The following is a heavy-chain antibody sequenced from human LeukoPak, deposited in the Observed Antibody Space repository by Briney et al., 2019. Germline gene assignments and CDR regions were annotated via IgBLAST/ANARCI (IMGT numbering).Heavy chain of an antibody. CDR1: GYTFTSYA. D-gene: IGHD2-2*01. V-gene: IGHV1-3*01. Sequence: ASVTVSCKASGYTFTSYAMHWVRQAPGQRLEWMGWINAGNGNTKYSQKFQGRVTITRDTSASTAYMELSSLRSEDTAVYYCARGSRIVVVPAAILGYWGQGTLVTVSS. CDR2: INAGNGNT. J-gene: IGHJ4*02. CDR3: ARGSRIVVVPAAILGY.